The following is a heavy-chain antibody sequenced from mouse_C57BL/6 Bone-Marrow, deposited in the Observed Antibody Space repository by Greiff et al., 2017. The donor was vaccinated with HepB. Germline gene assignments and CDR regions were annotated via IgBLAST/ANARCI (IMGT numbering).Heavy chain of an antibody. CDR2: IDPETGGT. CDR1: GYTFTDYE. CDR3: TKETTVGYYFDY. Sequence: QVQLQQSGAELVRPGASVTLSCKASGYTFTDYEMHWVKQTPVHGLEWIGAIDPETGGTAYNQKFKGKAILTADKSSSTAYMELRSLTSEDSAVYYCTKETTVGYYFDYWGQGTTLTVSS. D-gene: IGHD1-1*01. V-gene: IGHV1-15*01. J-gene: IGHJ2*01.